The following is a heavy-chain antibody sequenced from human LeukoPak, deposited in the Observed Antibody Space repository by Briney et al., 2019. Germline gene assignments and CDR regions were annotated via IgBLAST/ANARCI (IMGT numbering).Heavy chain of an antibody. V-gene: IGHV4-61*01. CDR2: IYYSGST. CDR3: ARAGTMVRGVIEFFDY. Sequence: PPETLSLTCTVSGGSVSSGSYYWSWIRQPPGKGLEWIGYIYYSGSTNYNPSLKSRVTISVDTSKNQFSLKLSSVTAADTAVYYCARAGTMVRGVIEFFDYWGQGTLVTVSS. D-gene: IGHD3-10*01. CDR1: GGSVSSGSYY. J-gene: IGHJ4*02.